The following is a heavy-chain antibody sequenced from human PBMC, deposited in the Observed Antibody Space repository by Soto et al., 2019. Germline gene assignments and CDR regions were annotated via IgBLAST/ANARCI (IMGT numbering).Heavy chain of an antibody. Sequence: GGSLRLSCAASGFTFSSYAMSWVRQAPGKGLEWVSAISGSGGSTYYADSVKGRFTISRDDSKNTAYLQMNSLKTEDTAVYYCTRHFEPAAHHYYYYYGMDVWGQGTTVTVSS. CDR1: GFTFSSYA. D-gene: IGHD2-2*01. CDR3: TRHFEPAAHHYYYYYGMDV. V-gene: IGHV3-23*01. CDR2: ISGSGGST. J-gene: IGHJ6*02.